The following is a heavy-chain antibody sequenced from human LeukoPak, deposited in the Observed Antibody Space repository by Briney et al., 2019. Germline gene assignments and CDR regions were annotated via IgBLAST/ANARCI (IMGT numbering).Heavy chain of an antibody. J-gene: IGHJ6*03. D-gene: IGHD6-13*01. CDR1: GGTFSSYA. CDR3: ARGEFGVAAAGTNYYYYMDV. CDR2: IIPIFGTA. V-gene: IGHV1-69*06. Sequence: GASVKVSCKASGGTFSSYAISWVRQAPGQGLEWMGGIIPIFGTANYAQKFQGRVTITADKSTSTAYMELSSLRSEDTAVYYCARGEFGVAAAGTNYYYYMDVWGKGTTVTVSS.